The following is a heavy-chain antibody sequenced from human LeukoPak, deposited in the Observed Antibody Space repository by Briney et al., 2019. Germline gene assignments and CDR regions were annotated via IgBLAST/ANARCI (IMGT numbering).Heavy chain of an antibody. Sequence: GESLKISCKGSGYSFTNYWIAWVRQMPGKGLEWMGIIYPGDSDTRYSPSFQGQVTISADKSVSTAYLQWSSLKASDTAMYYCARPENYGDFVDWGQGTLVTVSS. CDR2: IYPGDSDT. CDR3: ARPENYGDFVD. J-gene: IGHJ4*02. CDR1: GYSFTNYW. D-gene: IGHD4-17*01. V-gene: IGHV5-51*01.